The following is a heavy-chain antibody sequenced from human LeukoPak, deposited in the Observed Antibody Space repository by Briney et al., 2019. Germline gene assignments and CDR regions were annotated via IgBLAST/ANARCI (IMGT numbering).Heavy chain of an antibody. J-gene: IGHJ4*02. D-gene: IGHD6-6*01. Sequence: GGSLRLSCAASGFTFSSYVMSWVRQAPGKGLEWVSAISGSGGSTYYADSVKGRFTISRDNSKNTLYLQMNSLRAEDTAVYYCAKDRIAARLFDYWGQGTLVTVSS. CDR2: ISGSGGST. V-gene: IGHV3-23*01. CDR3: AKDRIAARLFDY. CDR1: GFTFSSYV.